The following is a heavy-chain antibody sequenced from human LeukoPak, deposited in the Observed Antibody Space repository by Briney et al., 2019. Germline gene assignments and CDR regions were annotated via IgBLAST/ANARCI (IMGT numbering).Heavy chain of an antibody. J-gene: IGHJ4*02. Sequence: PGGSLRLSCAASGFTFSYYNMNWVPQAPGKGLEWVSSISSSMSFISYADSVKGRFTVSRDNAKNSLYLQMNSLRAEDTAVYYCARDHYYYDSSGYYYYFDYWGQGTLVTVSS. CDR2: ISSSMSFI. CDR3: ARDHYYYDSSGYYYYFDY. CDR1: GFTFSYYN. V-gene: IGHV3-21*01. D-gene: IGHD3-22*01.